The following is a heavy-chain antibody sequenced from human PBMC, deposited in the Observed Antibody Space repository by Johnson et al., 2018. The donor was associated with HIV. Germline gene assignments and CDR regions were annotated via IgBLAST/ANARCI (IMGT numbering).Heavy chain of an antibody. CDR3: ARVTNSDAFDI. J-gene: IGHJ3*02. D-gene: IGHD2-8*01. Sequence: MQLVESGGGVVQPGGSLRLSCAASGFTFSSYDMHWVRQATGKGLEWVSAIGTAGDTYYPGSVKGRFTISRENAKNSLYLQMNSLRAGDTAVYYCARVTNSDAFDIWGQGTMVTVSS. V-gene: IGHV3-13*01. CDR1: GFTFSSYD. CDR2: IGTAGDT.